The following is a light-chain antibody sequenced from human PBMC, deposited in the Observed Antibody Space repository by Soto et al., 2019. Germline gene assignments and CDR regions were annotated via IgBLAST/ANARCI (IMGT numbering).Light chain of an antibody. J-gene: IGKJ1*01. V-gene: IGKV3-20*01. CDR2: GAS. CDR1: QSISSSY. CDR3: QQYSSTFWT. Sequence: EIVFTQSPGTLSLSPGERTTLSCRASQSISSSYLAWYQQKPGQAPRLLVYGASSRATGIPDRFSGSGSGTDFTLTISRLEPEDFALYYCQQYSSTFWTLGQGTKVEIK.